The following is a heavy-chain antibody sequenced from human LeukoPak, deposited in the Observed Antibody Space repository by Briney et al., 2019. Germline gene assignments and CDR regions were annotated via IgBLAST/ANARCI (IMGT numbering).Heavy chain of an antibody. V-gene: IGHV3-23*01. J-gene: IGHJ6*02. Sequence: GGSLRLSCAASGFTFSSYAMSWVRQAPGKGLEWVSAISGSGGSTYYADSVKGRFTISRDNSKNTLYLQMNSLRAEDTAVYYRAKEKGDCSSTSCHFYYYYGMDVWGQGTTVTVSS. CDR2: ISGSGGST. CDR3: AKEKGDCSSTSCHFYYYYGMDV. CDR1: GFTFSSYA. D-gene: IGHD2-2*01.